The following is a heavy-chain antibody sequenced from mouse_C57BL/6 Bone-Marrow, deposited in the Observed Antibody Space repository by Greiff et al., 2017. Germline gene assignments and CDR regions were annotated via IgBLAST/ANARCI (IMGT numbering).Heavy chain of an antibody. D-gene: IGHD1-3*01. CDR2: IYPYNGVS. CDR1: GYSFTGYY. CDR3: LVGAMDY. J-gene: IGHJ4*01. V-gene: IGHV1-31*01. Sequence: DVHLVESGPELVKPGASVKISCKASGYSFTGYYMHWVKQSHGNILDWIGYIYPYNGVSSYNQKFKGKATLTVDKSSSTAYMELRSLTSEDSAVYYCLVGAMDYWGQGTSVTVSS.